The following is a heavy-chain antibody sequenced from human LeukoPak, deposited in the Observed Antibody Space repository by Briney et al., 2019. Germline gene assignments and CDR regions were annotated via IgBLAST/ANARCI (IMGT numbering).Heavy chain of an antibody. D-gene: IGHD4/OR15-4a*01. Sequence: SGGSLRLSCAASGFTFSSYAMSWVRQAPGKGLEWVSAISGSSGSSTYYADSVKGRFTISRDNSKNTLYLQMNSLRAEDTAIYYCARDLPPPDYGSSMGWGSWGQGTLVTVSS. J-gene: IGHJ5*02. V-gene: IGHV3-23*01. CDR1: GFTFSSYA. CDR3: ARDLPPPDYGSSMGWGS. CDR2: ISGSSGSST.